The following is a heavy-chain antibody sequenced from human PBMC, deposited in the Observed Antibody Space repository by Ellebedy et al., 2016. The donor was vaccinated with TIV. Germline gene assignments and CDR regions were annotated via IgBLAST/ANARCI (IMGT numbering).Heavy chain of an antibody. D-gene: IGHD3-22*01. CDR2: IYPGDSDT. Sequence: GESLKISCKGSGYSFTSYWIGWVRQMPGKGLEWMGIIYPGDSDTRYSPSFQGQVTISADKSISTAYLQWSSLKASDTAMYYCARHGDITMIVVAPGAFDIWGQGTMVTVSS. V-gene: IGHV5-51*01. J-gene: IGHJ3*02. CDR3: ARHGDITMIVVAPGAFDI. CDR1: GYSFTSYW.